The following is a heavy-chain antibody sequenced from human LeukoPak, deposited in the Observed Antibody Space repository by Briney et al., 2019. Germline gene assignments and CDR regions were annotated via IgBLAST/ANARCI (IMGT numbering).Heavy chain of an antibody. Sequence: SETLSLTCTVSGGSISSSSYYWGWIRQPPGKGLEWIGSIYYSGSTYYNPSLKSRVTISVDTSKNQFSLKLSSVTAADTAVYYCARDKKGVGYTDYWGQGTLVTVSS. V-gene: IGHV4-39*07. J-gene: IGHJ4*02. D-gene: IGHD2-8*02. CDR2: IYYSGST. CDR3: ARDKKGVGYTDY. CDR1: GGSISSSSYY.